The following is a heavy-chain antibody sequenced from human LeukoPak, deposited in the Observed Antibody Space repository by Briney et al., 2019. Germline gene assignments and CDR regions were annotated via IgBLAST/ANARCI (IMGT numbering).Heavy chain of an antibody. J-gene: IGHJ5*02. V-gene: IGHV1-2*06. D-gene: IGHD6-13*01. Sequence: ASVKVSCKASGYTFTGYYIHWVRQAPGQGLEWIGRINPNTGGTDYAQKFQGRVTMTRDTSITTAYMELSRLTSDDTAIYYCAKVPPSITAAGNWLGPWGQGALVTVSS. CDR1: GYTFTGYY. CDR3: AKVPPSITAAGNWLGP. CDR2: INPNTGGT.